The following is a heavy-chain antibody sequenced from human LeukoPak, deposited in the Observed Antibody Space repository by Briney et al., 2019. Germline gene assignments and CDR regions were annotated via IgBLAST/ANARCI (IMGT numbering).Heavy chain of an antibody. D-gene: IGHD3-10*01. CDR3: VRGLHGLGWDY. J-gene: IGHJ4*02. V-gene: IGHV3-64D*06. CDR1: GFTFSKYA. Sequence: GGSLRLSCSASGFTFSKYAMHWVRQAPGKGLEFVSGINDDWGTTDYADSVKGRFTISRDNSKNTLYLHMNSLRTDDTALYYCVRGLHGLGWDYWGQGTLVTVSS. CDR2: INDDWGTT.